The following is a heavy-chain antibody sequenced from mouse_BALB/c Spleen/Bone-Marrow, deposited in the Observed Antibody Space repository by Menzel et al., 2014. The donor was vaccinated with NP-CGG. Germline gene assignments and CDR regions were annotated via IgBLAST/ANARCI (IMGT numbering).Heavy chain of an antibody. CDR2: IHPSNGRT. CDR3: ARETDRAMMDY. V-gene: IGHV1S81*02. Sequence: QPGTELVKPGASVKLSCKASGYTFTSYWIHWVKQGPGQGLEWIGEIHPSNGRTNYSEKFKTKATLTVDKSSSTAHRQLSNLTSEDSAVYYCARETDRAMMDYWGQGTSVTVSS. D-gene: IGHD3-2*01. J-gene: IGHJ4*01. CDR1: GYTFTSYW.